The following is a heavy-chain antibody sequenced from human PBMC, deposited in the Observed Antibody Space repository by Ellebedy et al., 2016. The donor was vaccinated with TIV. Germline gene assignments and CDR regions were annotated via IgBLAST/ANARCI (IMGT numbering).Heavy chain of an antibody. D-gene: IGHD2-21*01. V-gene: IGHV1-69*13. J-gene: IGHJ4*02. CDR3: AIFAGGVFFF. CDR2: ITPFFGTT. CDR1: GGSFSSYS. Sequence: ASVKVSCKASGGSFSSYSITWVRQAPGQGLEWMGGITPFFGTTNYALRFQGRVTITADESTGTAYMELSSLRSDDTAMYYCAIFAGGVFFFWGQGTLVTVSS.